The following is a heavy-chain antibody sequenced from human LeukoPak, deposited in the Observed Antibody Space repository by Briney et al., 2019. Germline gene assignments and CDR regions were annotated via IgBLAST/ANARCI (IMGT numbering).Heavy chain of an antibody. V-gene: IGHV4-30-4*01. CDR3: AREGELLDGDYGGYFDY. J-gene: IGHJ4*02. CDR2: IYYSGST. CDR1: GGSISSGDYY. Sequence: SETLCLTCTVSGGSISSGDYYWRWVRQPPGKGLEWIGHIYYSGSTYYNPSLKSRVTISVDTSKNQFSLKLSSVTAADTAVYYCAREGELLDGDYGGYFDYWGQGTLVTVSS. D-gene: IGHD4-17*01.